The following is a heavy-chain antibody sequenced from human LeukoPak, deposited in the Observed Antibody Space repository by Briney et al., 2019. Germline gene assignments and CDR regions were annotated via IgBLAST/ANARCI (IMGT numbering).Heavy chain of an antibody. CDR1: GGSISSSNW. J-gene: IGHJ3*02. CDR2: IYHSGST. D-gene: IGHD3-3*01. CDR3: ARERSGSEIFARSFDI. Sequence: PSETLSLTCAVSGGSISSSNWWSWGRQSPGKGLEWIGEIYHSGSTNYNPSLKSRITISVDKSKNHFSLKLSSVTAADTAVYYCARERSGSEIFARSFDIWGQGTKVTVSS. V-gene: IGHV4-4*02.